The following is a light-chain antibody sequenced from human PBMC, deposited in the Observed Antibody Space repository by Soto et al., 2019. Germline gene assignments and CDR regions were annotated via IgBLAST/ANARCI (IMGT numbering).Light chain of an antibody. Sequence: IQMTQSPSSLSASVGDRVTISCRSSQGIRNDLGWYQQKPGKAPKLLIYKASNLESGVPSRFTGSGSGTEFTLTISSLQPDDFATYYCQQYNSWTFGQGTKVDIK. CDR3: QQYNSWT. J-gene: IGKJ1*01. CDR1: QGIRND. V-gene: IGKV1-17*01. CDR2: KAS.